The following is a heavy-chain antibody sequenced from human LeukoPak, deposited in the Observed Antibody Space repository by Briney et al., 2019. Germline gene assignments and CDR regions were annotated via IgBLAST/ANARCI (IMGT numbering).Heavy chain of an antibody. CDR2: INPNSGGT. V-gene: IGHV1-2*02. Sequence: ASVKVSCKASGYTFTGYYMHWVRQAPGQGLEWMGWINPNSGGTNYARKFQGRVTMTRDTSISTAYMELSRLRSDDTAVYYCASHISDYGDYWFFGYWGQGTLVTVSS. J-gene: IGHJ4*02. D-gene: IGHD4-17*01. CDR3: ASHISDYGDYWFFGY. CDR1: GYTFTGYY.